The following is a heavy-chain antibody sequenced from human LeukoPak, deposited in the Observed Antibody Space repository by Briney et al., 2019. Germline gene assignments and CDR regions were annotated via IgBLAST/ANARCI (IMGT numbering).Heavy chain of an antibody. CDR3: PREVAICDY. Sequence: GESLKICSEARGYSFTTSWIGLLRQMPRRGLEWMGIIYPSDSDTRYSPSFQGQVTISADKSISTAYLQWSSLKASDTAMYYCPREVAICDYWGQGTLVTVSS. CDR2: IYPSDSDT. V-gene: IGHV5-51*01. CDR1: GYSFTTSW. J-gene: IGHJ4*02.